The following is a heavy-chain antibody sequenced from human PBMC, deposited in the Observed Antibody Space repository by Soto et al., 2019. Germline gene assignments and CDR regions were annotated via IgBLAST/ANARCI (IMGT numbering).Heavy chain of an antibody. CDR1: GFTFSSYA. CDR3: AREGNWGGTAFDI. Sequence: QVQLVESGGGVVQPGRSLRLSCAASGFTFSSYAMHWVRQAPGKGLEWGADISYDGSNKYYADSVKGRFTISRDNSKNTLYLQMNSLRAEDTAVYYCAREGNWGGTAFDIWGQGTMVTVSS. CDR2: ISYDGSNK. V-gene: IGHV3-30-3*01. D-gene: IGHD7-27*01. J-gene: IGHJ3*02.